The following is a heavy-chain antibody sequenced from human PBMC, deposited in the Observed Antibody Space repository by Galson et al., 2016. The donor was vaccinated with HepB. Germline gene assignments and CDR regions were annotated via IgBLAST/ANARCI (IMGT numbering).Heavy chain of an antibody. CDR2: ISHDGSNK. V-gene: IGHV3-30-3*01. Sequence: SLRLSCAASGFTLSSYVMYWVRQAPGKGLEWVAVISHDGSNKYYADSVKGRFTISRDNAKNTLYLQMNSLRAEDTAVYYCVRGRKGAAAAGLLTYYVYYYGMDVWGQGSTVTVPS. CDR3: VRGRKGAAAAGLLTYYVYYYGMDV. D-gene: IGHD6-13*01. CDR1: GFTLSSYV. J-gene: IGHJ6*02.